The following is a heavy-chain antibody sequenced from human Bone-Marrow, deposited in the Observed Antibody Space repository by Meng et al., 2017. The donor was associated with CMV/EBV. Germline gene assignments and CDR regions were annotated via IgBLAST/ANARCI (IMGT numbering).Heavy chain of an antibody. Sequence: SETLSLTCTVSGGSISSYYWSWIRQPPGKGLEWIGYIYYSGSTDYNPSLKSRVTISVDTSKNQFSLKLSSVTAADTAVYYRAREGGIAARPYYYYGMDVWGQGTTVTVSS. CDR2: IYYSGST. CDR1: GGSISSYY. D-gene: IGHD6-6*01. J-gene: IGHJ6*01. CDR3: AREGGIAARPYYYYGMDV. V-gene: IGHV4-59*01.